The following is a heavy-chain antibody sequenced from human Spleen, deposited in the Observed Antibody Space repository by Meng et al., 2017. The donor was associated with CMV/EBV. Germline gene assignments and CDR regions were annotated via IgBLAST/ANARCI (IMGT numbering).Heavy chain of an antibody. J-gene: IGHJ4*02. CDR3: ARTIFGASPSVDC. V-gene: IGHV1-2*02. CDR1: GYTFTGYF. D-gene: IGHD3-3*01. Sequence: KASGYTFTGYFIYWVRQAPGQGLEWMGWINPKSGGTNYAQKFQGRVTMTRDTSISTAHMELRRLRSDDTAVYYCARTIFGASPSVDCWGQGTLVTVSS. CDR2: INPKSGGT.